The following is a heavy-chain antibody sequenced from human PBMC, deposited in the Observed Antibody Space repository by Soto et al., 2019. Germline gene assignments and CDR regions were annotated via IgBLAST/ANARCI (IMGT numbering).Heavy chain of an antibody. CDR2: IIPIFGTA. V-gene: IGHV1-69*01. D-gene: IGHD5-18*01. Sequence: QVQLVQSGAEVKKPGSSVKVSCKASGGTFSSYVISWVRQAPGQGLEWMGGIIPIFGTANYAQKFQGRVTITADESTSTAYMELSSLRSEDTAVYYCARVSDTAMVRTPGAFDIWGQGTMVTVSS. CDR1: GGTFSSYV. CDR3: ARVSDTAMVRTPGAFDI. J-gene: IGHJ3*02.